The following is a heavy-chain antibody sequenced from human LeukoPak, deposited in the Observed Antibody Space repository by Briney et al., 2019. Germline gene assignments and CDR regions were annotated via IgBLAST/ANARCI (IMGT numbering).Heavy chain of an antibody. CDR3: ARLARNCSGGSCYYYYYYMDV. CDR2: MNPNSGNT. CDR1: GYTFTSYD. V-gene: IGHV1-8*03. Sequence: ASVKVSCKASGYTFTSYDIDWVRQATGQGLEWMGWMNPNSGNTGYAQKFQGRVTITRNTSISTAHMELGSLRSEDTAVYYCARLARNCSGGSCYYYYYYMDVWGKGTTVTVSS. J-gene: IGHJ6*03. D-gene: IGHD2-15*01.